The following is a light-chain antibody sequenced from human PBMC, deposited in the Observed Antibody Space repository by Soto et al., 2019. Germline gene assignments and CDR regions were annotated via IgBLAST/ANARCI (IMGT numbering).Light chain of an antibody. CDR2: SAS. J-gene: IGKJ1*01. V-gene: IGKV3-20*01. CDR1: QSVSSSH. CDR3: QQYDTSPMT. Sequence: IVLTQSPGTLSFSPGEIATLSFRASQSVSSSHLAWYQHKPGQAPRLLIYSASNRATGIPDRFSGSGSGTDFTLTISRLEPEDFAVYYCQQYDTSPMTFGQGTKVDIK.